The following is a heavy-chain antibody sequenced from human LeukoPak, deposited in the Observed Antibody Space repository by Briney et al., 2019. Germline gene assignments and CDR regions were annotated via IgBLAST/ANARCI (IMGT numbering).Heavy chain of an antibody. Sequence: ASVKVSCKASGGTFSSYAISWVRQAPGQGLEWMGGIIPIFGTANYAQKFQGRVTITADESTSTAYMELSSLRSDDTAVYYCARVYVGSSGWFRVNWFDPWGQGTLVTVSS. V-gene: IGHV1-69*13. CDR3: ARVYVGSSGWFRVNWFDP. D-gene: IGHD6-19*01. CDR2: IIPIFGTA. CDR1: GGTFSSYA. J-gene: IGHJ5*02.